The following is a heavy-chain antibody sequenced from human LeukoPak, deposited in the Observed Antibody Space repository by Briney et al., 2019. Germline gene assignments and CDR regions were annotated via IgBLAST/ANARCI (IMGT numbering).Heavy chain of an antibody. D-gene: IGHD6-19*01. CDR1: GFTFSNAW. CDR3: ARDTGWYPTGFDY. Sequence: GGSLRLSCAASGFTFSNAWMNWVRQAPGKGLKWVSSISSSSSYIYYADSVKGRFTISRDNAKNSLYLQMNSLRAEDTAVYYCARDTGWYPTGFDYWGQGTLVTVSS. V-gene: IGHV3-21*01. CDR2: ISSSSSYI. J-gene: IGHJ4*02.